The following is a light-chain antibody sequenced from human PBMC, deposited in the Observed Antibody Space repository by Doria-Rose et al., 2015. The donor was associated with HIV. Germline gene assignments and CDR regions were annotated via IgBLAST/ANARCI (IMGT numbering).Light chain of an antibody. CDR1: QSFSSTY. CDR3: HQYGTSWT. J-gene: IGKJ1*01. V-gene: IGKV3-20*01. Sequence: TQSPGTLSLSPGERATLSCRASQSFSSTYLAWYQQKPGQAPSLLIYDGSTRATGIPDKFSASGSGTDFALTINRLEPEDFALYYCHQYGTSWTFGQGTKVEI. CDR2: DGS.